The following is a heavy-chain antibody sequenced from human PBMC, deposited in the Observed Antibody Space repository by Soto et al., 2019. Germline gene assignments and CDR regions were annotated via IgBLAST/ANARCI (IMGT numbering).Heavy chain of an antibody. CDR2: IYYSGST. Sequence: SETLSLTCTVSGGSISSGGYYWSWIRQHPGKGLEWIGYIYYSGSTYYNPSLKSRVTISVDTSKNQFSLKLSSVTAADTAVYYCARSYGSGSYIHDYWGQGTLVTVSS. CDR3: ARSYGSGSYIHDY. CDR1: GGSISSGGYY. J-gene: IGHJ4*02. V-gene: IGHV4-31*03. D-gene: IGHD3-10*01.